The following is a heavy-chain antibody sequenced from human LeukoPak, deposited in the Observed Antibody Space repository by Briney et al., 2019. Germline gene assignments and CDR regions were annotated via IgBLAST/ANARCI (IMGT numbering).Heavy chain of an antibody. J-gene: IGHJ3*02. V-gene: IGHV1-24*01. CDR1: GYTLTELS. Sequence: ASVKVSCKVSGYTLTELSMHWVRHAPGKGLEWMGGFDPEDGETIYAQKFQGRVTMTEDTSTDTAYMELSSLRSEDTAVYYCATVYYYDSSGSIGGAFDIWGQGTMVTVSS. CDR3: ATVYYYDSSGSIGGAFDI. D-gene: IGHD3-22*01. CDR2: FDPEDGET.